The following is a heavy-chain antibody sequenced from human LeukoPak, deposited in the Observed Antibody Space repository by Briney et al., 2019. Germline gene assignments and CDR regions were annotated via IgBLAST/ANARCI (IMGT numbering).Heavy chain of an antibody. V-gene: IGHV3-49*03. CDR2: IRSKTYGGTT. D-gene: IGHD2-8*01. CDR3: TRSQSVSLPPC. Sequence: GGSLRLSCTASGFTFGDYAMSWFGQAPGKGLEWVGFIRSKTYGGTTEYAADVEGRFNMSRDDSKSLAYLQMNSLKPEDTAVYYCTRSQSVSLPPCCGQGTLVTVSS. CDR1: GFTFGDYA. J-gene: IGHJ4*02.